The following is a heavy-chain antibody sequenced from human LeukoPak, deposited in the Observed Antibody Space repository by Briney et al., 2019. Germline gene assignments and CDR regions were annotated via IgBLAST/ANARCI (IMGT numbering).Heavy chain of an antibody. CDR2: ISSSNNTI. J-gene: IGHJ4*02. Sequence: GGSLRLSCAASGFTFSSYSMNWVRQAPGKGLEWVSYISSSNNTIYYADSVKGRFTISRDNSKNSLYLQMNSLRDEDTAVYYCARSTYCGGDCYPALGYWGQGTPVTVSS. CDR3: ARSTYCGGDCYPALGY. CDR1: GFTFSSYS. D-gene: IGHD2-21*02. V-gene: IGHV3-48*02.